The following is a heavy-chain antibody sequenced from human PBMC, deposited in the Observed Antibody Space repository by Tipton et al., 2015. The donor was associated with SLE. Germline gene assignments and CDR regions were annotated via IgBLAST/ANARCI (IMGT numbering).Heavy chain of an antibody. D-gene: IGHD1-14*01. Sequence: TLSLTCTVSGGSISTGAYYWGWIRQPPGKGMEWIGSMHHGGGTSYTPSLNSRVTISVDTSRNQFSLKLTSVTAADAAVYYCARYTLTTWHLDLWCRATLVTVSS. CDR1: GGSISTGAYY. V-gene: IGHV4-39*07. J-gene: IGHJ2*01. CDR3: ARYTLTTWHLDL. CDR2: MHHGGGT.